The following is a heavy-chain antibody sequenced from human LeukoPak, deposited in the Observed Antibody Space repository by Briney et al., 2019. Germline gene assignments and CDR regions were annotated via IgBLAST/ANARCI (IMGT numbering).Heavy chain of an antibody. CDR1: GFTFSSYE. D-gene: IGHD3-22*01. J-gene: IGHJ4*02. CDR3: ARSGDSSGPIFGHGDY. Sequence: PGGSLRLSCAASGFTFSSYEMNWVRQAPGKGLEWVSYISSIGSTIYYADSVKGRFTISRDNAKNSLYLQMNSLRAEDTAVYYCARSGDSSGPIFGHGDYWGQGTLVTVSS. CDR2: ISSIGSTI. V-gene: IGHV3-48*03.